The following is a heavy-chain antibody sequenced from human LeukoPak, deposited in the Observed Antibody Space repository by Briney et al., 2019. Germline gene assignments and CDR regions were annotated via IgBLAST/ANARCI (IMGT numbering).Heavy chain of an antibody. CDR2: VNSNGRSA. D-gene: IGHD2-2*01. CDR3: TRGFSTRHFPFDS. CDR1: GFNFDDYG. J-gene: IGHJ4*02. Sequence: GGSLRLSCAASGFNFDDYGMTWVRQIPGKGLEWVAGVNSNGRSAGYAASVRGRFTISRDNAKNSLYLEMGSLRLEDTAFYYCTRGFSTRHFPFDSWGQGTLVTVSS. V-gene: IGHV3-20*04.